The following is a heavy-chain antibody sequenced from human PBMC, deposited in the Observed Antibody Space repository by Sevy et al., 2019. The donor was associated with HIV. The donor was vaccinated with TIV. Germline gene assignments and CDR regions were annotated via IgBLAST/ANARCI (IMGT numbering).Heavy chain of an antibody. CDR3: AIGGFLYYDSPRRDYYYGMDV. CDR1: GYSFTSYW. CDR2: IYPGDSDT. Sequence: GESLKISCKGSGYSFTSYWIGWVRQMPGKGLEWMGIIYPGDSDTRYSPSFQGQVTISADKSISTAYLQWSSLNASDTAMYYCAIGGFLYYDSPRRDYYYGMDVWGQGTTVTVSS. J-gene: IGHJ6*02. D-gene: IGHD3-3*01. V-gene: IGHV5-51*01.